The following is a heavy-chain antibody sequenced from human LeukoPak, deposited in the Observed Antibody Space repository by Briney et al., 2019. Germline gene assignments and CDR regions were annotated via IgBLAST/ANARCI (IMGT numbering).Heavy chain of an antibody. Sequence: GGSLRLSCAASGFTFSGSAMHWVRQASGKGLEWVGRIRSKANSYATAYAASVKGRFTISRDDSKNTAYLQMNSLRAEDTAVYYCARGYSYGYRIDYWGQGTLVTVSS. CDR3: ARGYSYGYRIDY. CDR1: GFTFSGSA. V-gene: IGHV3-73*01. J-gene: IGHJ4*02. D-gene: IGHD5-18*01. CDR2: IRSKANSYAT.